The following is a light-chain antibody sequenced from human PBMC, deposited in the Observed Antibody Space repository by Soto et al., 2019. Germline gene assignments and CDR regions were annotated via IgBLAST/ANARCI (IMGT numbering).Light chain of an antibody. J-gene: IGKJ1*01. CDR1: QRMSAW. CDR3: QQYDTYPWT. V-gene: IGKV1-5*01. CDR2: DAS. Sequence: DIQMTQSPTTLSASVGDRVIITCRASQRMSAWLAWYQQKPGKAPKLLIYDASSLENGVPSRFSGSGSGTECTLTISCLQPDDFATDYCQQYDTYPWTFGQGTKVDIK.